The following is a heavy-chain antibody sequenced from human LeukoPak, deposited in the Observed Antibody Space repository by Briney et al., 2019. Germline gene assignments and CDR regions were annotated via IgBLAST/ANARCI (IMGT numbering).Heavy chain of an antibody. CDR3: AREGIAVARESEYFQH. CDR2: IIPIFGTA. D-gene: IGHD6-19*01. CDR1: GGTFSSYA. Sequence: EASVKVSCKASGGTFSSYAISWVRQAPGQGLEWMGGIIPIFGTANYAQKYQGRVTITADESTSTAYMELSSLRSEDAAVYYCAREGIAVARESEYFQHWGQGTLVTVSS. V-gene: IGHV1-69*13. J-gene: IGHJ1*01.